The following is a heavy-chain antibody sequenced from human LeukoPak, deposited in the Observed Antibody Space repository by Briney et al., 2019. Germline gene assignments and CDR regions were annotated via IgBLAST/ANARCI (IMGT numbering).Heavy chain of an antibody. CDR1: GFIFSDYY. J-gene: IGHJ4*02. CDR3: AKVGLSGREDQYCGGDCYLFDY. Sequence: PGGALRLSCAASGFIFSDYYMGWVRQAPGKGLEWVSYISNKGSSSTTYYADSVKGRFTISRDDAQNSLYLQMNSLRAEDTAVYYCAKVGLSGREDQYCGGDCYLFDYWGQGTLVTVSS. CDR2: ISNKGSSSTT. V-gene: IGHV3-11*01. D-gene: IGHD2-21*02.